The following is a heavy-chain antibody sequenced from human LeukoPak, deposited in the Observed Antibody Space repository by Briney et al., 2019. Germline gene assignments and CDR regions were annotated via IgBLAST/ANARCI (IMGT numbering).Heavy chain of an antibody. J-gene: IGHJ6*02. CDR3: ARQSHYYGSGSYYYYYYGMDV. CDR2: MYYSGIT. V-gene: IGHV4-59*08. D-gene: IGHD3-10*01. Sequence: PSETLSLTCTVSGGSISSYYWSWIRQPPGKRLEWIGYMYYSGITYYNPSLKSRVTISVDTSKNQFSLKLSSVTAADTAVYYCARQSHYYGSGSYYYYYYGMDVWGQGTTVTVSS. CDR1: GGSISSYY.